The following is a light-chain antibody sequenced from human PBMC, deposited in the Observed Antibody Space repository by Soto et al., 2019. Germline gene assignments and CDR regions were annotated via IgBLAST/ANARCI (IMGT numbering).Light chain of an antibody. Sequence: AIQVTQSPSSLSASVGDRVTITCLASQDIRGALAWYQQKPGKPPKLLIYDVSTLENGVPSRFSGDSSGTQFTLTISGLQPEDFGTYYWQQFNSYPVTFGHGTRLDIK. V-gene: IGKV1-13*02. CDR2: DVS. CDR1: QDIRGA. CDR3: QQFNSYPVT. J-gene: IGKJ5*01.